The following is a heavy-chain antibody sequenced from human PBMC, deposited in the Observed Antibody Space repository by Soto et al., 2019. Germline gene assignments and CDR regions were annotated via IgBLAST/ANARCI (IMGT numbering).Heavy chain of an antibody. CDR3: ARDGHYYGSGSRFDY. J-gene: IGHJ4*02. D-gene: IGHD3-10*01. CDR1: GFTFSSYG. V-gene: IGHV3-33*01. CDR2: IWYDGSNK. Sequence: GGSLRLSCAASGFTFSSYGMHWVRQAPGKGLEWVAVIWYDGSNKYYADSVKGRFTISRDNSKNTLYLQMNSLRAEDTAVYYCARDGHYYGSGSRFDYWGQGTLVTVSS.